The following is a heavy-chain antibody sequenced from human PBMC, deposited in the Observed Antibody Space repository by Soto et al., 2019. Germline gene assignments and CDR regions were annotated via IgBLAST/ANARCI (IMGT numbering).Heavy chain of an antibody. CDR2: ISSSSSTI. D-gene: IGHD5-18*01. CDR3: ARDPGYSYGPPDY. CDR1: GFTFSSYS. J-gene: IGHJ4*02. V-gene: IGHV3-48*02. Sequence: EVQLVESGGGLVQPGGSLRLSCAASGFTFSSYSMNWVRQAPGKGLEWVSYISSSSSTIYYADSVKGRFTISRDNAKNSLDLQMNSLRDEDKAVYYCARDPGYSYGPPDYWGQGTLVTVSS.